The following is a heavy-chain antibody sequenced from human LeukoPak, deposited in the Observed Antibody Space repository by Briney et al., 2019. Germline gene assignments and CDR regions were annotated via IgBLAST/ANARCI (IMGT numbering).Heavy chain of an antibody. D-gene: IGHD4-11*01. CDR2: VDHTGST. J-gene: IGHJ6*03. V-gene: IGHV4-59*01. CDR1: DDSITMYY. Sequence: PSETLSLTCTVSDDSITMYYWTWIRQPPGKGLEWIGYVDHTGSTKFNPSLNGRVSISRDTSNNFFSLRLRSVAAADAAVYFCARGRVSSSTWYSTYYYFFYMDFWGKGTTVTVSS. CDR3: ARGRVSSSTWYSTYYYFFYMDF.